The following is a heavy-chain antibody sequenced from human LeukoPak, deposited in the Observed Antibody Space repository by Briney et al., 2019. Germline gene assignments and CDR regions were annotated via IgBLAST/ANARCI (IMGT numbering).Heavy chain of an antibody. CDR2: ISYDGSNK. CDR3: AGGYSYGYTFDY. Sequence: GGSLRLSCAASGFTFSSYAMHWVRQAPGKGLEWVAVISYDGSNKYYADSVKGRFTISRDNSKNTLYLQMNSLRAEDTAVYYCAGGYSYGYTFDYWGLGTLVTVSS. J-gene: IGHJ4*02. V-gene: IGHV3-30-3*01. CDR1: GFTFSSYA. D-gene: IGHD5-18*01.